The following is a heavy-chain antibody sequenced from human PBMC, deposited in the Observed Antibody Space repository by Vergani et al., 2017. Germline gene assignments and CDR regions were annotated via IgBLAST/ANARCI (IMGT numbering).Heavy chain of an antibody. Sequence: QVQLQESGPGLVKPSETLSLTCTVSGGSISSYYWSWIRQPPGKGLEWIGYIYYSGSTNYNPSLKSRVTISVDTSKNQFSLKLSSVTAADTAVYYCARVAWQQLADYWGQGTLVTVSS. J-gene: IGHJ4*02. CDR1: GGSISSYY. CDR2: IYYSGST. D-gene: IGHD6-13*01. CDR3: ARVAWQQLADY. V-gene: IGHV4-59*01.